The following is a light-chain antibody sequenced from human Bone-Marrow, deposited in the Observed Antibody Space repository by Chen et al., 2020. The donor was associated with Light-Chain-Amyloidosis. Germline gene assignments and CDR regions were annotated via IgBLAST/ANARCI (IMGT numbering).Light chain of an antibody. CDR1: NIGSTS. Sequence: SYVLTQPSSVSVAPGQTATIACGGNNIGSTSVHWYQQTPGQAPLLVVYDDSDRPSGIPERLSGSNSGNTATLTISRVEAGDEADYYCPVWDRSSDRPLFGGGTKLTVL. J-gene: IGLJ3*02. CDR3: PVWDRSSDRPL. V-gene: IGLV3-21*02. CDR2: DDS.